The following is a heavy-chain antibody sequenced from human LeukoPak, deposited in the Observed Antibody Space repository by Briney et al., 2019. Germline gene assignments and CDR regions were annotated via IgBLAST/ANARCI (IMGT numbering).Heavy chain of an antibody. Sequence: PGGSLRLSCAASGFTFSDYYMSWIRQAPGKGLEWVSYISSSSSYTNYADSVKGRFTISRDNAKNSLYLQMNSLRAEDTAVYYCARDGDYGDYDFDYWGQGTLVTVSS. D-gene: IGHD4-17*01. CDR3: ARDGDYGDYDFDY. CDR1: GFTFSDYY. J-gene: IGHJ4*02. V-gene: IGHV3-11*06. CDR2: ISSSSSYT.